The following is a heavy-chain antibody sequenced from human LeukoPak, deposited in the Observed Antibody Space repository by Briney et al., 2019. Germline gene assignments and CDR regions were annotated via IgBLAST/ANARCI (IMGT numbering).Heavy chain of an antibody. CDR3: ARAGTLVRGVIIYFTY. CDR1: GGPFSGYY. CDR2: INHTGST. Sequence: SETLSLTCAVYGGPFSGYYWSWIRQPPGKGLEWIGEINHTGSTNYNPSLKSRVTISVDTSKNQFSLKLSSVTAADTAVYYCARAGTLVRGVIIYFTYWGQGTLVTVSS. J-gene: IGHJ4*02. V-gene: IGHV4-34*01. D-gene: IGHD3-10*01.